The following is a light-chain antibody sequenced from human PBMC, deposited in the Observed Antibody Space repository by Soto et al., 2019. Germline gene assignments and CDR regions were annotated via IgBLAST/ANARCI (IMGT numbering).Light chain of an antibody. J-gene: IGLJ2*01. V-gene: IGLV1-40*01. Sequence: QSVLTQPPSVSGAPGQRLTIACTGSSSNIGAGYAVHWHQHLPGRAPKLLVYGDNNRPSEVPDRFSGSESGTSAYLTITGLQAEDEAHYYCQSYDTRLSAVVFGGGTQLTVL. CDR1: SSNIGAGYA. CDR2: GDN. CDR3: QSYDTRLSAVV.